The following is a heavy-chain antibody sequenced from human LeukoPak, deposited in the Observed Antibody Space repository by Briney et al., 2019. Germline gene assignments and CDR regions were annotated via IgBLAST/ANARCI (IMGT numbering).Heavy chain of an antibody. D-gene: IGHD3-3*01. J-gene: IGHJ5*02. V-gene: IGHV3-23*01. CDR1: GFTFSSYA. CDR3: AKVVNDFWSGYYGGNDGCNWFDP. Sequence: PGGSLRLSCAASGFTFSSYAMSWVRQAPGKGLEWVSAISGSGGSTYYADSVKGRFTISRDNSKNTLYLQMNSLRAEDTAVYYCAKVVNDFWSGYYGGNDGCNWFDPWGQGTLVTVSS. CDR2: ISGSGGST.